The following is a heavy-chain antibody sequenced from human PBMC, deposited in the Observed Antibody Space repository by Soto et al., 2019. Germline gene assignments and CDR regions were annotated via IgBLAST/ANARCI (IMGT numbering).Heavy chain of an antibody. V-gene: IGHV1-18*01. D-gene: IGHD2-15*01. J-gene: IGHJ5*02. CDR3: ARDLGYCRSGTCYREWFDP. Sequence: QVQLVQSGAEVKKPGASVKVSCKASGYTFSTHGISWVRQVPGQGLEWMGWVRGDNGHRNYAQSLQGRVTMTTDTSTNKAYMELRSLRSDDTAVYYWARDLGYCRSGTCYREWFDPWGQGTLVTVSS. CDR1: GYTFSTHG. CDR2: VRGDNGHR.